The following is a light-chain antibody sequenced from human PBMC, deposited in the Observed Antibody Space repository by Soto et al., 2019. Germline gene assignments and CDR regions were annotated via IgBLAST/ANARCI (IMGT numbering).Light chain of an antibody. CDR1: QSISSW. J-gene: IGKJ1*01. V-gene: IGKV1-5*01. CDR2: DAS. CDR3: QQYNSYWT. Sequence: DMQMTQSPSTLSASVGDRVTITGRASQSISSWLAWYQQKPGKAPKLLIYDASSLESGVPSRFSGSGSGTDFTLTISSLQPDDFATYYCQQYNSYWTFGQGTKVEIK.